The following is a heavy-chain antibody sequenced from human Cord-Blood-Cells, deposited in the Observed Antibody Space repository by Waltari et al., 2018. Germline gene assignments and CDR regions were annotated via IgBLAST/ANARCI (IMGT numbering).Heavy chain of an antibody. CDR3: ARADLLVERYYFDY. V-gene: IGHV4-31*03. D-gene: IGHD1-26*01. CDR1: GGSISSGGYY. J-gene: IGHJ4*02. Sequence: QVQLQESGPGLVKPSQTLSITCTVSGGSISSGGYYWSWIRQHPGKGPEWIGYIYYSGSTYYNPSFKSRVTISVDTSKNQFSLKLSSVTAADTAVYYCARADLLVERYYFDYWGQGTLVTVSS. CDR2: IYYSGST.